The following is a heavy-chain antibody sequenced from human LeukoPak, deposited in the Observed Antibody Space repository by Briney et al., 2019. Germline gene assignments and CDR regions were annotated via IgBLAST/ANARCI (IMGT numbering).Heavy chain of an antibody. CDR3: ARAAIYDSSGYAFDY. J-gene: IGHJ4*02. V-gene: IGHV4-59*01. D-gene: IGHD3-22*01. Sequence: PSETLSLTCTVSGGSISSYYWSWVRQPPGKGLEWIGYIYYSGSTNYNPSLKSRVTISVDTSKNQFSLKLSSVTAADTAVYYCARAAIYDSSGYAFDYWGQGTLVTVSS. CDR1: GGSISSYY. CDR2: IYYSGST.